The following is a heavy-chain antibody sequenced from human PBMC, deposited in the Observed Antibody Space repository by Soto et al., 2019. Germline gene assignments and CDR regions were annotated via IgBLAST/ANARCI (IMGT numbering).Heavy chain of an antibody. CDR2: INHSGST. D-gene: IGHD3-9*01. Sequence: ETLSLTCAVYGGSFSGYYWSWIRRPPGKGLEWIGEINHSGSTNYNPSLKSRVTISVDTSKNQFSLKLSSVTAADTAVYYCARGRSRYFDWLSYYYYGMDVWGQGTTVTVSS. V-gene: IGHV4-34*01. CDR1: GGSFSGYY. CDR3: ARGRSRYFDWLSYYYYGMDV. J-gene: IGHJ6*02.